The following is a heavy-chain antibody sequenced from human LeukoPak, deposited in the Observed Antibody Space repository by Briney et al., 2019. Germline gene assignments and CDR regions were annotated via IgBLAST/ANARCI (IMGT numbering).Heavy chain of an antibody. Sequence: PSETLSLTCAVYGGSFSGYYWSWIRQPPGKGLEWIGEINHSGSTNYNPSLKSRVTISVDTSKNQFSLKLSSVTAADTAVYYCARHGSSGWPNWFDPWGQGTLVAVSS. V-gene: IGHV4-34*01. J-gene: IGHJ5*02. D-gene: IGHD6-19*01. CDR1: GGSFSGYY. CDR2: INHSGST. CDR3: ARHGSSGWPNWFDP.